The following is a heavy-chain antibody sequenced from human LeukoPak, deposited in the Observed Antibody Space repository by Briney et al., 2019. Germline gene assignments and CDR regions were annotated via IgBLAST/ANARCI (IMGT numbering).Heavy chain of an antibody. CDR1: GFTFSSYV. D-gene: IGHD3-9*01. J-gene: IGHJ3*02. CDR3: AKAGGYYDILTGQFDI. Sequence: GGPLRLSCAASGFTFSSYVMHWVRQAPGKGLEWVAVIWYDGSNKYYADSVKGRFTISRDNSKNTLYLQMNSLRAEDTAVYYCAKAGGYYDILTGQFDIWGQGTMVTVSS. V-gene: IGHV3-30*02. CDR2: IWYDGSNK.